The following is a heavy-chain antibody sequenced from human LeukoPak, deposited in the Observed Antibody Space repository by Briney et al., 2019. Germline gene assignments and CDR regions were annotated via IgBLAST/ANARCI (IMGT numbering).Heavy chain of an antibody. J-gene: IGHJ3*01. Sequence: GGSLRLSCAASGFVFSAYSMYWIRQLPGKGLEWISCISSRCKTIHYADSVNGQFTNSRDNSKNTVYLQMTRLRAEDTAIYYCAKPGTTVTTGIKSFDVWGQGTSVIVSS. CDR2: ISSRCKTI. D-gene: IGHD4-17*01. CDR3: AKPGTTVTTGIKSFDV. V-gene: IGHV3-48*01. CDR1: GFVFSAYS.